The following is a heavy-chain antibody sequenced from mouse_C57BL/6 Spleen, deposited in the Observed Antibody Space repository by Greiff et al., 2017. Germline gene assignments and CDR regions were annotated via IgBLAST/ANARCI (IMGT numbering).Heavy chain of an antibody. D-gene: IGHD1-1*01. V-gene: IGHV1-72*01. J-gene: IGHJ3*01. Sequence: QVQLQQPGAELVKPGASVKLSCKASGYTFTSYWMHWVKQRPGRGLEWIGRIDPNRGGTKYNEKFKSKATLTVDKPSSTADMQLSSLTSEDSAVYYCARGDYYGSTHGAYWGQGTLVTVSA. CDR2: IDPNRGGT. CDR1: GYTFTSYW. CDR3: ARGDYYGSTHGAY.